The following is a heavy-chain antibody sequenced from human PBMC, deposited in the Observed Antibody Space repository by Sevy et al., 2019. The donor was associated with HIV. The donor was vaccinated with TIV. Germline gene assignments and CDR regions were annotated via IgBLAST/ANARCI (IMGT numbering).Heavy chain of an antibody. CDR1: GDSVSSNSAA. D-gene: IGHD6-13*01. CDR2: TYYRSKWYN. V-gene: IGHV6-1*01. CDR3: AKGGYSRGGGYYYYMDV. Sequence: SQNLSLTCAISGDSVSSNSAAWNWIRQSPSRGLEWLGRTYYRSKWYNDYAVSVKSRITINPDTSKNQFSLQLNSVTPEDTAVYYCAKGGYSRGGGYYYYMDVWGKGTTVTVSS. J-gene: IGHJ6*03.